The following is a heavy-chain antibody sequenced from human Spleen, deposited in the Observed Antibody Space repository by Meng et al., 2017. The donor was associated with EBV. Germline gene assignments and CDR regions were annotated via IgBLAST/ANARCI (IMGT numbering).Heavy chain of an antibody. V-gene: IGHV4-34*01. D-gene: IGHD6-6*01. CDR3: ARGRTVARSPWSDP. J-gene: IGHJ5*02. CDR1: CGSVSGFY. Sequence: QTQQWGGGLLKHSETLSLTCAVYCGSVSGFYWIWIRQSPEKGLEWIGESNHSGSTTYNPSLKSRVTISVDTSKDQFSLRLTSVTAADTAIYYCARGRTVARSPWSDPWGQGTLVTGSS. CDR2: SNHSGST.